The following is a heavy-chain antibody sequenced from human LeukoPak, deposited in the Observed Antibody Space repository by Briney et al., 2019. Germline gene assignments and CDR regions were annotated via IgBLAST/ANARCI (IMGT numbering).Heavy chain of an antibody. CDR3: AKDPRAIGVVVTPYYYGMDV. CDR1: GFTFSSYA. CDR2: ISGSGGST. Sequence: GGSLRLSYAASGFTFSSYAMSWVRQAPGKGLEWVSAISGSGGSTYYADSVKGRFTISRDNSKNTLYLQMNSLRAEDTAVYYCAKDPRAIGVVVTPYYYGMDVWGQGTTVTVSS. J-gene: IGHJ6*02. V-gene: IGHV3-23*01. D-gene: IGHD2-21*01.